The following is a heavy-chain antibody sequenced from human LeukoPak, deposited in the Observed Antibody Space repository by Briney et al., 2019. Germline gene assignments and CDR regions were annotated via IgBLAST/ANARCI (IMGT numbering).Heavy chain of an antibody. CDR2: INHSGST. J-gene: IGHJ4*02. D-gene: IGHD3-22*01. Sequence: PSETLSLTCAVYGGSFSGYYWSWIRQPPGKGLEWIGEINHSGSTNYNPSLKSRVTISVDTSKNQFSLKLSSVTAADTAVYYCARKRYYDSSGYYYVPGYYSDYWGQGTLVTVSS. V-gene: IGHV4-34*01. CDR3: ARKRYYDSSGYYYVPGYYSDY. CDR1: GGSFSGYY.